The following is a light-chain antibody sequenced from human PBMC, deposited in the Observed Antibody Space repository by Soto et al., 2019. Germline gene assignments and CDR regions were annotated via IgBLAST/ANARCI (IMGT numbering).Light chain of an antibody. Sequence: EIVMTQSPATPSVSPGERATLSCRANQSVSSNLAWYQQKPGQAPRLLIYGASTRATGIPARFSGSGSGTEFTLTISSLQSEDFAVYYCQQYNNWPGTFGQGTKVEIK. CDR3: QQYNNWPGT. CDR2: GAS. CDR1: QSVSSN. J-gene: IGKJ1*01. V-gene: IGKV3-15*01.